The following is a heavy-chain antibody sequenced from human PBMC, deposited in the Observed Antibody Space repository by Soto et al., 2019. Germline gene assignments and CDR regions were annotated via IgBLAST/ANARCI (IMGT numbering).Heavy chain of an antibody. CDR2: IRSKAYGGTT. J-gene: IGHJ4*02. CDR3: ARAGIRTRFDY. Sequence: AGGSLRLSCTASGFTFGDYPMSWFRQAPGKGLEWVGFIRSKAYGGTTEYAASVKGRFTIPRDDSKSIAYLQMNSLKTEDTAVYYCARAGIRTRFDYWGQGTLVTVSS. V-gene: IGHV3-49*03. D-gene: IGHD2-21*01. CDR1: GFTFGDYP.